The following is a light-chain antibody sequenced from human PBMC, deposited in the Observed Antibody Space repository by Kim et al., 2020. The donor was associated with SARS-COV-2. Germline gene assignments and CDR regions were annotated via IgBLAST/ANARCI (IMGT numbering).Light chain of an antibody. V-gene: IGLV1-44*01. J-gene: IGLJ3*02. Sequence: GQTATSSWSGSSSRIGRNTVNRYQQFTGTAPQLLIDTDDRRPSGVSDRVSCSKSGTSASLAISALRSEDEADYDCATWDDSLDVWMFGGGTQLTVL. CDR1: SSRIGRNT. CDR3: ATWDDSLDVWM. CDR2: TDD.